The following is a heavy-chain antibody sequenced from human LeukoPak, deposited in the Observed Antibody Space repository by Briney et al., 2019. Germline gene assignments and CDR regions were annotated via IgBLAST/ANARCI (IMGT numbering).Heavy chain of an antibody. D-gene: IGHD6-13*01. V-gene: IGHV4-59*01. CDR3: ARIAAAFDY. Sequence: PAETLSLTCTVSGGSIRSYYWSWIRQPPGMGLEWIGYDYYSGRTNYNPSLKSRVTISVDTSKNQFSLKLSSVTAADTAVYYCARIAAAFDYWGQGTLVTVSS. CDR2: DYYSGRT. CDR1: GGSIRSYY. J-gene: IGHJ4*02.